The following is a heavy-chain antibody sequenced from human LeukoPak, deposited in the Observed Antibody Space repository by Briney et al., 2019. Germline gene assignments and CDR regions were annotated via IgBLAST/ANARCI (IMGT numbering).Heavy chain of an antibody. J-gene: IGHJ4*02. V-gene: IGHV3-21*01. CDR2: ISSSSSYI. CDR1: GFTFSSYS. D-gene: IGHD4-17*01. Sequence: GGSLILSCAASGFTFSSYSMNWVRQAPGKGLEWVSSISSSSSYIYYADSVKGRFTISRNNPKNSLYLQMSSLRAEDTAVYYCARNRGDPSYFDYWGQGTLVTVSS. CDR3: ARNRGDPSYFDY.